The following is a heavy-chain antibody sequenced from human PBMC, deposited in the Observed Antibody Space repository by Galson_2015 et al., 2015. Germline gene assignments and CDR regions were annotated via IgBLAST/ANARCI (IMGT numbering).Heavy chain of an antibody. D-gene: IGHD4-23*01. CDR2: INSTGDTT. J-gene: IGHJ6*03. CDR3: AKTTVAAGSSWYMDA. Sequence: ALRLACAASAFAFSIYDMNWVRQAPGTGLEWVSYINSTGDTTYYADSVKGRFTVPRDNGKNSLFLQMNSLTAEDTALYYCAKTTVAAGSSWYMDAWGKGTTVTVSS. CDR1: AFAFSIYD. V-gene: IGHV3-48*03.